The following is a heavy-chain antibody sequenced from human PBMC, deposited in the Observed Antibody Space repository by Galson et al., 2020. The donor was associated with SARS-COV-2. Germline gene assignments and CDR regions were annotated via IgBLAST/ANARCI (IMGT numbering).Heavy chain of an antibody. CDR1: GGSFSGYY. CDR3: ARGIRYYDFWSGYYPNYYYYYMDV. CDR2: INHSGST. V-gene: IGHV4-34*01. J-gene: IGHJ6*03. D-gene: IGHD3-3*01. Sequence: SETLSLTCAVYGGSFSGYYWSWIRQPPGKGLEWIGEINHSGSTNYNPSLKSRVTISVDTSKNQFSLKLSSVTAADTAVYYCARGIRYYDFWSGYYPNYYYYYMDVWGKGTTVTVSS.